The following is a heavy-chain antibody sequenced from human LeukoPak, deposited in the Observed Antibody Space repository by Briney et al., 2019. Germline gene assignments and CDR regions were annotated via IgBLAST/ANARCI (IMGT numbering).Heavy chain of an antibody. V-gene: IGHV4-39*01. Sequence: SETLSLTCTVSGGSISSSSYYWGWIRQPPGKGLEWIGSIYYSGSTYYNPSLKSRVTISVDTSKNQFSLKLSSVTAADTAVYYCARAPYGSGFDYWGQGTLVTVSS. J-gene: IGHJ4*02. CDR1: GGSISSSSYY. D-gene: IGHD3-10*01. CDR2: IYYSGST. CDR3: ARAPYGSGFDY.